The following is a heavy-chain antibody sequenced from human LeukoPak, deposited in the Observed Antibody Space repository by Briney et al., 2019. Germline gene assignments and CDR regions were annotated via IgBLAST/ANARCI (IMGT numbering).Heavy chain of an antibody. D-gene: IGHD4-11*01. CDR2: IIPIFGTA. CDR3: ARVATDYYYYYMDV. Sequence: GASVKVSCKASGGTFSSYAISWVRQAPGQGLEWMGGIIPIFGTANYAQKFQGRVTITADKSTSTAYMELSSLRSEDTAVYYCARVATDYYYYYMDVWGKGTTVTVSS. V-gene: IGHV1-69*06. J-gene: IGHJ6*03. CDR1: GGTFSSYA.